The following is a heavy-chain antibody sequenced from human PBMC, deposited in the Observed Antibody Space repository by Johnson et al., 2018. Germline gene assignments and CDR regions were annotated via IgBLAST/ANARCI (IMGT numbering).Heavy chain of an antibody. CDR3: ARHSGYDFDKRYYMDV. CDR1: GGTFSSYA. CDR2: IIPIFGTA. V-gene: IGHV1-69*01. J-gene: IGHJ6*03. Sequence: QVQLVQSGAEVQKPGSSVKVSCKASGGTFSSYAISWVRQAPGQGLEWMGGIIPIFGTANYAQKFQGRVTITADESTSTAYMELSSLRYEDTAVYYCARHSGYDFDKRYYMDVWGKGTTVTVSS. D-gene: IGHD5-12*01.